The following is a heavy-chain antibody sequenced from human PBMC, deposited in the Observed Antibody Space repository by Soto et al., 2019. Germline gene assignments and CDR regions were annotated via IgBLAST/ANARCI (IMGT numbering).Heavy chain of an antibody. CDR1: GFTFSTYS. CDR3: ARDQLYYNDISGRPLNAFDV. D-gene: IGHD3-22*01. CDR2: IGIGSSTK. Sequence: PGGSLRLSCAASGFTFSTYSMTWVRRAPGKGLEWVSYIGIGSSTKYYADSVKGRFTISRDNAKNSLYLQMNSLRAEDTAVYYCARDQLYYNDISGRPLNAFDVWGQGTMVTVSS. V-gene: IGHV3-48*01. J-gene: IGHJ3*01.